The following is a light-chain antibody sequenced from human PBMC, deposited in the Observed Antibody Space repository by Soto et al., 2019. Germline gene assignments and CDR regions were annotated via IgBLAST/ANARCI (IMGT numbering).Light chain of an antibody. J-gene: IGKJ1*01. CDR1: QSVSSN. Sequence: EIMMTQSPATLSLYPGERVTLSCRASQSVSSNLAWYQQKPGQAPRLLIYGASTRATGIPARFSGSGSGTEFTLTISSLQSEDFAVYYCQQYNNWPPTFGQGTKVDIK. V-gene: IGKV3-15*01. CDR2: GAS. CDR3: QQYNNWPPT.